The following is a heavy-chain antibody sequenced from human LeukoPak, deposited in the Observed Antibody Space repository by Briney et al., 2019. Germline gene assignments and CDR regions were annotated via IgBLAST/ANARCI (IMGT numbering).Heavy chain of an antibody. CDR3: AREEKPYDY. V-gene: IGHV1-18*01. CDR2: INAYNGNT. CDR1: GYTFTYYV. Sequence: GASVKVSCKTSGYTFTYYVISWARQAPGQGLEWMGWINAYNGNTNDAQKFQGRVTMTTDTSTSTAYMELRSLRSDDTAVYYCAREEKPYDYWGQGTLVSVSS. J-gene: IGHJ4*02.